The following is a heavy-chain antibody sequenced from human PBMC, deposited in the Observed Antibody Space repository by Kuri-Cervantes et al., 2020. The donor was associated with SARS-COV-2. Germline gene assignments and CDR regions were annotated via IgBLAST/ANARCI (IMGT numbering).Heavy chain of an antibody. CDR3: AAERVGAITENYYGMDV. D-gene: IGHD1-26*01. V-gene: IGHV1-58*01. J-gene: IGHJ6*02. Sequence: SVKVSCKASGFTFTSSAVQWVRQARGQRLEWIGWIVVGSGNTNYAQKFQERVTITRDMSTSTAYMGLSSLRSEDTAVYYCAAERVGAITENYYGMDVWGQGTTVTVSS. CDR1: GFTFTSSA. CDR2: IVVGSGNT.